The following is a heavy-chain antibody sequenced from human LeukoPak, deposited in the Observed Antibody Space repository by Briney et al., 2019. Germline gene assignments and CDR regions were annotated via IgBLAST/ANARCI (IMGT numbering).Heavy chain of an antibody. J-gene: IGHJ4*02. D-gene: IGHD5-12*01. CDR3: ARGGMYGYSGYDYFDH. CDR2: ISYDVSIN. V-gene: IGHV3-30*04. Sequence: GGSLRLPCAASGFTFSSYAMHWVRQAPGKGLEWVAVISYDVSINYYADSVKGRFTISRDNSKNTLFLQMTSLRAEDTAVYYCARGGMYGYSGYDYFDHWGQGTLVTVSS. CDR1: GFTFSSYA.